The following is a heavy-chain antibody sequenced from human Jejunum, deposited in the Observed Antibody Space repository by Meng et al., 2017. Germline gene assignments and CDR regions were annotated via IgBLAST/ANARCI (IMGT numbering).Heavy chain of an antibody. CDR3: AKDPDELDS. Sequence: GESLKISCAASGFTFSNYGFHWVRQAPGKGLEWLALISYDGNDKYYADSVKGRFTISRDNSKNTVYLQMTSLRVEDTAVYYCAKDPDELDSWGQGTLVTVSS. V-gene: IGHV3-30*04. CDR1: GFTFSNYG. J-gene: IGHJ4*02. CDR2: ISYDGNDK.